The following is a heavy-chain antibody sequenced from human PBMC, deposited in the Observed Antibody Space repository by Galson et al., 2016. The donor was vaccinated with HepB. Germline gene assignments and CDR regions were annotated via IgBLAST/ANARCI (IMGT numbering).Heavy chain of an antibody. CDR3: ARDLVEFCSGSSCQRGGMDV. CDR2: INNDGSSI. Sequence: SLRLSCAAFGFTFSSYWMHWVRQAPGKGLVSVSRINNDGSSINYVDSVKGRFTSSRDNAKNTLFLQMNSLRAEDTAVYYCARDLVEFCSGSSCQRGGMDVWGQGTTVTVSS. CDR1: GFTFSSYW. J-gene: IGHJ6*02. V-gene: IGHV3-74*01. D-gene: IGHD2-15*01.